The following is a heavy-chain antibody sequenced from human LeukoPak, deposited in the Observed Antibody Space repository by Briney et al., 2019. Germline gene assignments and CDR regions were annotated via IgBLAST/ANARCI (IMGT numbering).Heavy chain of an antibody. D-gene: IGHD1-26*01. Sequence: SETLSLTCTVSDGSIRSTSHHWVWIRQPPGKGLEWIGSMYYRGTSDDNPSLRSRVTISVDESKHQLSSNLRSVTAAATAVYYCAGLYSGGWYFDLWGRGTLVTVSS. CDR1: DGSIRSTSHH. V-gene: IGHV4-39*07. J-gene: IGHJ2*01. CDR3: AGLYSGGWYFDL. CDR2: MYYRGTS.